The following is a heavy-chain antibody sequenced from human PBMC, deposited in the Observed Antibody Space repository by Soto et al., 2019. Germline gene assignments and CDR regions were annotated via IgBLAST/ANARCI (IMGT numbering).Heavy chain of an antibody. D-gene: IGHD3-16*01. Sequence: QLQLQESGPGLVKPSETLSLTCTVSGGSISSSSYYWGWIRQPPGKGLEWIGSIYYSGSTYYNPSLKSRVTISVDTSKDQFSLKLSSVTAADTAVYSCARHYDYIWGSANWFDPWGQGTLVTVSS. CDR2: IYYSGST. CDR3: ARHYDYIWGSANWFDP. V-gene: IGHV4-39*01. J-gene: IGHJ5*02. CDR1: GGSISSSSYY.